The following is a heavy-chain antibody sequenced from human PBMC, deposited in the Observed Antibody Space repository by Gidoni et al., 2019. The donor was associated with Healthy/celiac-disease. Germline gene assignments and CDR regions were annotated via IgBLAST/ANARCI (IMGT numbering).Heavy chain of an antibody. D-gene: IGHD1-26*01. V-gene: IGHV1-46*01. CDR2: INPSGGST. CDR1: GYTFTSYY. J-gene: IGHJ4*02. Sequence: QVQLVQSGAEVKKPGASVKVSCKASGYTFTSYYMHWVRQAPGQGLEWMGIINPSGGSTSYAQKFQGRVTMTRDTSTSTVYMELSSLRSEDTAVYYCASARATRGGSYKLDYWGQGTLVTVSS. CDR3: ASARATRGGSYKLDY.